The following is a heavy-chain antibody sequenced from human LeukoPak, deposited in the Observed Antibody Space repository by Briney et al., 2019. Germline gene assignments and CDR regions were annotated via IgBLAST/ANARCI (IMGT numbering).Heavy chain of an antibody. Sequence: GGSLRLSCAASGFTFSNYAMHWVRQAPGKGLEWAAIISYDRSNKYYADSVKGRFTISRDNSKTTLYLQMNSLRTEDTALYYCARGSIAAAGSSKGYMDVWGKGTTVTVSS. CDR1: GFTFSNYA. CDR3: ARGSIAAAGSSKGYMDV. V-gene: IGHV3-30-3*01. J-gene: IGHJ6*03. D-gene: IGHD6-13*01. CDR2: ISYDRSNK.